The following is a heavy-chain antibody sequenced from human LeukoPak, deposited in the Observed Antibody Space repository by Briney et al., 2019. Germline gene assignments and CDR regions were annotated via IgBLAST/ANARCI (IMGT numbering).Heavy chain of an antibody. Sequence: GGSLRLSCAASGFTFSSYWMSWVRQAPGKGLEWVANIKQDGSEKYYVDSVKGRFTISRDNAKNSLYLQMNSLRAEDTAVYYCARCRAGYSGYDFDLAIYYYYYYGMDVWGKGTTVTVSS. CDR1: GFTFSSYW. V-gene: IGHV3-7*03. D-gene: IGHD5-12*01. CDR2: IKQDGSEK. J-gene: IGHJ6*04. CDR3: ARCRAGYSGYDFDLAIYYYYYYGMDV.